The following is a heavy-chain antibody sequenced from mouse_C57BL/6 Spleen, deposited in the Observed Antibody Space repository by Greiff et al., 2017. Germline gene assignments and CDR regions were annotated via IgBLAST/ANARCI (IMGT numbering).Heavy chain of an antibody. CDR3: STGTNAMDY. J-gene: IGHJ4*01. CDR2: IWRGGST. CDR1: GFSLTSYG. D-gene: IGHD4-1*02. Sequence: QVQLKESGPGLVQPSQSLSITCTVSGFSLTSYGVHWVRQSPGKGLEWLGVIWRGGSTDYNEAFMSRLSITKDNSKSQVFFKMNSLQADDTAIYYCSTGTNAMDYWGQGTSVTVSS. V-gene: IGHV2-5*01.